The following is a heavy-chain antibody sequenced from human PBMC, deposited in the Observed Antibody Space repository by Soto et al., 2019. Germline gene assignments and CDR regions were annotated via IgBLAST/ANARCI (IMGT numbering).Heavy chain of an antibody. D-gene: IGHD3-3*01. J-gene: IGHJ4*02. CDR1: GFTFSSYW. CDR2: IKQDGSEK. CDR3: ASTVFDFWSGYYFDY. Sequence: GGSLRLSCAASGFTFSSYWMSWVRQAPGKGLEWVANIKQDGSEKYYVDSVKGRFTISRDNAKNSLYLQMNSLRAEDTAVYYCASTVFDFWSGYYFDYWGQGTLVTVSS. V-gene: IGHV3-7*01.